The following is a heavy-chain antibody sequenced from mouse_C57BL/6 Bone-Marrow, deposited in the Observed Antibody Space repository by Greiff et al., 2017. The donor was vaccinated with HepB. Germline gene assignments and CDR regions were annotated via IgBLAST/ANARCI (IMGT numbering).Heavy chain of an antibody. CDR3: ARDTTVVLDY. CDR1: GYSITSGYN. Sequence: EVQLVESGPGLVKPSQSLSLTCSVTGYSITSGYNWNWIRQFPGNKLEWMGYISYDGSNNYNPSLKNRISITRDTSKNQFFLKLNSVTTEDTATYYCARDTTVVLDYWGQGTTLTVSS. V-gene: IGHV3-6*01. D-gene: IGHD1-1*01. J-gene: IGHJ2*01. CDR2: ISYDGSN.